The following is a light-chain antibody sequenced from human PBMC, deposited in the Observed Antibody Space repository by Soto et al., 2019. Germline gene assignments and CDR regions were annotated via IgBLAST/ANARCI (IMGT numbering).Light chain of an antibody. J-gene: IGLJ1*01. CDR3: SSYTSSSTLYV. CDR2: EVR. V-gene: IGLV2-14*01. CDR1: SSDIGSYNY. Sequence: QSALTQPASVSGSPGQSITISCTGTSSDIGSYNYVAWYQQFPGKTPKLIIYEVRNRPSGVSFRFSGSKSGNTASLTISGLQAEDEADYYCSSYTSSSTLYVFGTGTKLTVL.